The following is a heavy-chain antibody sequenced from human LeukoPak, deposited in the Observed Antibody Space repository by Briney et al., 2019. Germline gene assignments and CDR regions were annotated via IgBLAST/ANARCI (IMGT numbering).Heavy chain of an antibody. CDR1: GFTFSHFG. J-gene: IGHJ6*03. CDR3: AKDPGASVSGFYMDV. Sequence: GTSLRLSCETSGFTFSHFGMHWVRQATGKGLEWVSFIWSDGNNRFYADSVKGRFTISRDNSKNMLYLQMDTLRAEDTALYYCAKDPGASVSGFYMDVWGKGTTVIVSS. D-gene: IGHD2-8*02. V-gene: IGHV3-30*02. CDR2: IWSDGNNR.